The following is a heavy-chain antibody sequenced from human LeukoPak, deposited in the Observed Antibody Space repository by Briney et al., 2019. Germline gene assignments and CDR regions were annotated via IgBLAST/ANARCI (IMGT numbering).Heavy chain of an antibody. V-gene: IGHV4-39*01. CDR2: IYYSGST. D-gene: IGHD3-9*01. CDR1: GGSISSSIYY. CDR3: ARHPTLRYFDWLSSVGAFDI. J-gene: IGHJ3*02. Sequence: SETLSLTCTVSGGSISSSIYYWGWIRHPPGKGLEWIGGIYYSGSTYYNPSLKSRVTISVDTSKNQFSLKLSSVTAADTAVYYCARHPTLRYFDWLSSVGAFDIWGQGTMVTVSS.